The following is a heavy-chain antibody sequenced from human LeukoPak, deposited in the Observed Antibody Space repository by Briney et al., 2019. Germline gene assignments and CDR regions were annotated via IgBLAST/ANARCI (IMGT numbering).Heavy chain of an antibody. D-gene: IGHD3-22*01. Sequence: SETLSLTCTVSGGSISSYYWSWIRQPPGKGLEWIGYIYYSGSTNYNPSLKSRVTISVDTSKNQFSLKLSSVTAADTAVYYCARVVGSGYYDSSGHDKFDYWAREPWSPSPQ. CDR3: ARVVGSGYYDSSGHDKFDY. CDR1: GGSISSYY. J-gene: IGHJ4*02. CDR2: IYYSGST. V-gene: IGHV4-59*01.